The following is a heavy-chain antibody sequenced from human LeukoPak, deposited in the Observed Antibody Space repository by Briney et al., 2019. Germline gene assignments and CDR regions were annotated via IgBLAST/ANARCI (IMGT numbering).Heavy chain of an antibody. D-gene: IGHD1-26*01. Sequence: GGSLRLSCVASGFTFDSYAKNWVRQAPGRGLEWVSGISGSGGRTYYADSVKGRFNISRDNSKNTVYVQMNILRAEDTAIYYCAKDRGLVGATPSNFDSWGQGTLVTVSS. CDR2: ISGSGGRT. CDR1: GFTFDSYA. CDR3: AKDRGLVGATPSNFDS. V-gene: IGHV3-23*01. J-gene: IGHJ4*02.